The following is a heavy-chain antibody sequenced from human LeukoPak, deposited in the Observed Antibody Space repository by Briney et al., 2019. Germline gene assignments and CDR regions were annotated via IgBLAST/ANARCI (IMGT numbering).Heavy chain of an antibody. CDR2: ISAYNGNT. Sequence: ASVKVSCKASGYTFTSYGISWVRQAPGQGLEWMGWISAYNGNTNYAQKLQGRVTMTTDTSTSTAYMELRSLRSDDTAVYYCARSLGDIVVVPAAFYYYYYMDVWGKGTTVTISS. CDR3: ARSLGDIVVVPAAFYYYYYMDV. D-gene: IGHD2-2*01. V-gene: IGHV1-18*01. J-gene: IGHJ6*03. CDR1: GYTFTSYG.